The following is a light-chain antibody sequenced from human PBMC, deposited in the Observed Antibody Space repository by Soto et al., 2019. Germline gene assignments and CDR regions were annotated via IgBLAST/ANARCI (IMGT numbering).Light chain of an antibody. CDR3: QQYNTYITWT. J-gene: IGKJ1*01. CDR1: QSVSMW. Sequence: DTQMTQSPSTLSSSVGYIVTITCRSIQSVSMWLAWLQQKPGKAPRLLIYGASDLESGVPSRFSGSGSGKEFTITISSLHPEDAATYYCQQYNTYITWTFGQGTKVDIK. V-gene: IGKV1-5*01. CDR2: GAS.